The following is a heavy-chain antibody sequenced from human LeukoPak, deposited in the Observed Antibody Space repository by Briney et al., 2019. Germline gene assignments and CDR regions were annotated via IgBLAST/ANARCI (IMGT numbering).Heavy chain of an antibody. D-gene: IGHD5-18*01. J-gene: IGHJ4*02. CDR3: ASPGGYSYGRDGFDY. CDR2: IIPIFGIA. Sequence: SVKVSCKASGGTFSSYAISWVRQAPGQGLEWMGRIIPIFGIANYAQKFQGRVTITADKSTSAAYMELSSLRSEDTAVYYCASPGGYSYGRDGFDYWGQGTLVTVSS. CDR1: GGTFSSYA. V-gene: IGHV1-69*04.